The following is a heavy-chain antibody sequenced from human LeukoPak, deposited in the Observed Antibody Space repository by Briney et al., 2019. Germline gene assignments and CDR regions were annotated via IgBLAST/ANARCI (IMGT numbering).Heavy chain of an antibody. CDR2: INPNSGGT. CDR1: GYTFTGYY. D-gene: IGHD3-10*01. V-gene: IGHV1-2*04. Sequence: ASVTVSCKASGYTFTGYYMHWVRPAPGQGLEWMGWINPNSGGTNYAQKFQGWVTMTRDTSISTAYMELSRLRSDDTAVYYCARGIPLEYYYGSGSYYDYWGQGTLVTVSS. CDR3: ARGIPLEYYYGSGSYYDY. J-gene: IGHJ4*02.